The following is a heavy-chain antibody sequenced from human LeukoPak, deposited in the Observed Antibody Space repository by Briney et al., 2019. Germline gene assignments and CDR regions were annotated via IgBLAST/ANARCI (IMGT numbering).Heavy chain of an antibody. CDR1: GFIFSSYS. CDR3: ARDLNYAFDY. Sequence: GGSLRLSCAASGFIFSSYSMNWVRQAPGKGLEWLSYISRDGNTIKYADSVKGRFTISRDNAKNSLYLQMDSLRDEDTAAYSCARDLNYAFDYWSQGTLVTVSS. V-gene: IGHV3-48*02. J-gene: IGHJ4*02. CDR2: ISRDGNTI. D-gene: IGHD4-11*01.